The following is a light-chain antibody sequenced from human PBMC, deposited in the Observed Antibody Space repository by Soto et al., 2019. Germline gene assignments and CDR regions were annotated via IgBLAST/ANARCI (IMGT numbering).Light chain of an antibody. CDR1: SSDVGGYNF. CDR3: SSYAGSSIPVA. Sequence: HSALTQPPSASGSPGQSVTISCTGASSDVGGYNFVSWYQQHPGKAPKLMIYDVTKRPSGVPDRFSGSKSGNTASLTVSGLQVDDEADYYCSSYAGSSIPVAFGGGTKLTV. CDR2: DVT. V-gene: IGLV2-8*01. J-gene: IGLJ2*01.